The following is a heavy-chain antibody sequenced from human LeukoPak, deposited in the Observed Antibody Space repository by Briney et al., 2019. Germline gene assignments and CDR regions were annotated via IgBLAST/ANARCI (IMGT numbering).Heavy chain of an antibody. CDR3: ARENDYELFDH. Sequence: GGSLRLSCAASGFTFSTYSMNWVRQAPGKGLEWVAIISYDGGNKYYAGSVKGRFTISRDNSKNTLYLQMNSLRAEDTAVYYCARENDYELFDHWGQGTLVTVSS. J-gene: IGHJ4*02. CDR1: GFTFSTYS. CDR2: ISYDGGNK. V-gene: IGHV3-30*03. D-gene: IGHD4-17*01.